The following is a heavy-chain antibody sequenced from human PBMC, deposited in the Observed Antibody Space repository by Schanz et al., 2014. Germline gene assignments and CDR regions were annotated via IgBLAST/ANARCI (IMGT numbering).Heavy chain of an antibody. J-gene: IGHJ5*02. CDR1: GYTFRSCG. Sequence: QVHLVQSGAEVKKPGASVKVSCRASGYTFRSCGINWVRQAPGQGLEWMGWISGYDANTNYAQKFQRGGTTTTETSTSTASMEQRGLRSADTAIYYCARVNYRGIGRDYFDPWGQGTLVTVSS. CDR3: ARVNYRGIGRDYFDP. V-gene: IGHV1-18*01. D-gene: IGHD1-26*01. CDR2: ISGYDANT.